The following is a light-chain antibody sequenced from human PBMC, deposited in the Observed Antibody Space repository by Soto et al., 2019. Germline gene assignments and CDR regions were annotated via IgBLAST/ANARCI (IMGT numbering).Light chain of an antibody. Sequence: DILLTQAPDNLSLSPGDSATLSCRVSQYTNGRYVAWYQQRPGLAPRILVYGASTRDTGIPVRFRGSGSGTEFTLPISSLQPDDFQTYYCQQYNSYPITFGQGTRLEIK. J-gene: IGKJ5*01. CDR2: GAS. CDR1: QYTNGRY. CDR3: QQYNSYPIT. V-gene: IGKV3-20*01.